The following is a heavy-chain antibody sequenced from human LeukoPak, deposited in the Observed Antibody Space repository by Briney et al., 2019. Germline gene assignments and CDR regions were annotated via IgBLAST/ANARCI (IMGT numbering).Heavy chain of an antibody. Sequence: GGSLRLSCAASGFTFSSYSMNWVRQAPGKGLEWVSYISSSSSTIYYADSVKGRFTISRDNAKNSLYLQMNSLRAEDTAVYYCAWFRGGWYNDIWGQGTMVTVSS. V-gene: IGHV3-48*01. CDR1: GFTFSSYS. CDR2: ISSSSSTI. D-gene: IGHD6-19*01. CDR3: AWFRGGWYNDI. J-gene: IGHJ3*02.